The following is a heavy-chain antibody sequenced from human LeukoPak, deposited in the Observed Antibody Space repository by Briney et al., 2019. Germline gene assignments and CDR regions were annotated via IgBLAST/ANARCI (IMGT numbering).Heavy chain of an antibody. CDR2: IYSGGST. D-gene: IGHD2-21*02. V-gene: IGHV3-66*01. J-gene: IGHJ4*02. CDR3: ARDARFSYCGGDCLDY. Sequence: PGGSLRLSCAASGFTVSSNYMSWVRQAPGKGLEWVSVIYSGGSTYHADSVKGRFTISRDNSKNTLYLQMNSLRAEDTAVYYCARDARFSYCGGDCLDYWGQGTLVTVSS. CDR1: GFTVSSNY.